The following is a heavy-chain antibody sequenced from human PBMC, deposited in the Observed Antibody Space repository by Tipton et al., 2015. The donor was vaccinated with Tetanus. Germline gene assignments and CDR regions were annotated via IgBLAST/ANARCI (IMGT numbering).Heavy chain of an antibody. CDR1: GDSVSSNSAA. V-gene: IGHV6-1*01. CDR3: ARDPLGDETIFDY. CDR2: TYYRSRWYN. D-gene: IGHD3-10*01. Sequence: QLVQSGAEVKPSQTLSLTCAISGDSVSSNSAAWNWIRQSPSRGLEWLARTYYRSRWYNDYALSVKSRITISTDTSKNQFSLQLNSVSSDDTAVYYCARDPLGDETIFDYWGQGTLVTVSS. J-gene: IGHJ4*02.